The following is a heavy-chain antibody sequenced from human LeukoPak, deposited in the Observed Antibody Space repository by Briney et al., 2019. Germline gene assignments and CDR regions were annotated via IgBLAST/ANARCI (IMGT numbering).Heavy chain of an antibody. CDR3: ATLDFWSGYYYSGMDV. Sequence: SETLSLTCTVSGGSISSYYWSWIRQPPGKGLEWIGYIYYSGSTNYNPSLKSRVTISVDTSKSQFSLKVRSVTAADTAVYYCATLDFWSGYYYSGMDVWGQGTTVTVSS. D-gene: IGHD3-3*01. CDR2: IYYSGST. J-gene: IGHJ6*02. V-gene: IGHV4-59*08. CDR1: GGSISSYY.